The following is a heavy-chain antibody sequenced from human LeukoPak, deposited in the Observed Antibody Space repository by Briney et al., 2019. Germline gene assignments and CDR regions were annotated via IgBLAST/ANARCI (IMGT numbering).Heavy chain of an antibody. V-gene: IGHV1-69*13. D-gene: IGHD2-2*01. CDR2: IIPIFGTA. J-gene: IGHJ4*02. CDR3: AKGGYCSSTNCPFDY. Sequence: SVKVSCKASGGTFSSYAISWVRQAPGQGLEWMGGIIPIFGTANYAQKFQGRVTITADESTSTAYMELSSLRSEDTAVYYCAKGGYCSSTNCPFDYWGQGTLVTVSS. CDR1: GGTFSSYA.